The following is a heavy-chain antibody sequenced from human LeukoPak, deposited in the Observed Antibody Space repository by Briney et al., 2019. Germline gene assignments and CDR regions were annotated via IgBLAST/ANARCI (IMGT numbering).Heavy chain of an antibody. CDR3: AKVIRLAAFDY. J-gene: IGHJ4*02. CDR1: GFTFSSYS. CDR2: ISGSDGNT. V-gene: IGHV3-23*01. D-gene: IGHD6-6*01. Sequence: PGGSLRLSCAASGFTFSSYSMSWVRQAPGKGLEWVSAISGSDGNTFYTDSVKGRFTISRDNSKNTLSLQMNSLRVEDTAVYYCAKVIRLAAFDYWGQGTLVTVSS.